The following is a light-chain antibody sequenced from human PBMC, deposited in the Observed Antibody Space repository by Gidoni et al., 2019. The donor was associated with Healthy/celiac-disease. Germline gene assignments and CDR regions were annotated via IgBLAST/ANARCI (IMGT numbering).Light chain of an antibody. CDR1: QDIINY. V-gene: IGKV1-33*01. CDR2: DAS. J-gene: IGKJ4*01. CDR3: QQYDNLPLT. Sequence: IPMTQSPSSLSASVGDRVTITCQASQDIINYLNWYKQKPGKAPKLLIYDASNLETGGPSRFSGSGSGTDFTFTISSLQPEDIATYYCQQYDNLPLTFGGGTKVEIK.